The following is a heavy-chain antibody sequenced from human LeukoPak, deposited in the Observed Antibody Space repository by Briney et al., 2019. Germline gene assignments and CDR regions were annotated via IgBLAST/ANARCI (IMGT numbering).Heavy chain of an antibody. J-gene: IGHJ4*02. CDR1: GFTFTTYW. V-gene: IGHV3-7*01. CDR3: ATRNNGCPYH. Sequence: GGSLRLSYAASGFTFTTYWMMWVRQAPGKGLEWVAKIKQDGSEEYYVDSVRGRFTISRDNAKNSVYLQMNSLRAEDTAVYYCATRNNGCPYHWGQGTLVTVSS. D-gene: IGHD5-24*01. CDR2: IKQDGSEE.